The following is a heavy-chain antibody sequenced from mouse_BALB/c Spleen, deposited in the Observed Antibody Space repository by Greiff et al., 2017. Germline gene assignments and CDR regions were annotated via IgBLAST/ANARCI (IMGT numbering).Heavy chain of an antibody. CDR1: GFTFSSYG. CDR2: ISSGGSYT. CDR3: ARGGGYGSSKYYFDY. D-gene: IGHD1-1*01. Sequence: EVKLVESGGDLVKPGGSLKLSCAASGFTFSSYGMSWVRQTPDKRLEWVATISSGGSYTYYPDSVKGRFTISRDNAKNTLYLQMSSLKSEDTAMYYCARGGGYGSSKYYFDYWGQGTTLTVSS. V-gene: IGHV5-6*02. J-gene: IGHJ2*01.